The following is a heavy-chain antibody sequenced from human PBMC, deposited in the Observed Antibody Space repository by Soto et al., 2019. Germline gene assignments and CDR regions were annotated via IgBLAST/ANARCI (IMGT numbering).Heavy chain of an antibody. Sequence: QVQLVQSGAEVKKPGASVKVSCKASGYTFTRYYISWVRQAPGQGLEWMGWISAYNGKTNYAQSLQGRVNLTTDTSTSTAYMELRSLRSDDTAVYYCARGDFGVLSGRYGMDVWGQGTTVSVSS. CDR2: ISAYNGKT. V-gene: IGHV1-18*01. CDR1: GYTFTRYY. D-gene: IGHD3-3*01. J-gene: IGHJ6*02. CDR3: ARGDFGVLSGRYGMDV.